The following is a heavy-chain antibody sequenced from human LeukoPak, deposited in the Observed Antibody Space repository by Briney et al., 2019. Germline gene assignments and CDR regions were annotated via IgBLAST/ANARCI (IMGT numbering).Heavy chain of an antibody. Sequence: SETLSLTCTVSGGSISSYYWSWIRQPPGKGLEWIGYIYYSGSIYYNPSLKSRVTMSVDTSKNQFSLKLSSVTAVDTAVYYCARMRDQGTFDPWGQGTLVTVSS. J-gene: IGHJ5*02. CDR1: GGSISSYY. V-gene: IGHV4-59*04. D-gene: IGHD1-1*01. CDR2: IYYSGSI. CDR3: ARMRDQGTFDP.